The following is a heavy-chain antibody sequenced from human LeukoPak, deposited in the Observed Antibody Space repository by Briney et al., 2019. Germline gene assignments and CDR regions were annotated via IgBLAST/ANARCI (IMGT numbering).Heavy chain of an antibody. CDR2: IYSGGST. J-gene: IGHJ6*02. CDR1: GFTFSSYW. CDR3: AREQYYDFWSGPWYYYGMDV. Sequence: GGSLRLSCAASGFTFSSYWMNWARQAPGKGLEWVSVIYSGGSTYYADSVKGRFTISRDNSKNTLYLQMNSLRAEDTAVYYCAREQYYDFWSGPWYYYGMDVWGQGTTVTVSS. D-gene: IGHD3-3*01. V-gene: IGHV3-53*01.